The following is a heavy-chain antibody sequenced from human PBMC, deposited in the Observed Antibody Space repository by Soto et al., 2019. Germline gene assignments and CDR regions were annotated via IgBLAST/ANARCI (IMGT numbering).Heavy chain of an antibody. Sequence: GGSLRLSCAASWFTFNTYGMHWVRQAPGKGLEWVAVISYDGSEKYYVDSVKGRFTISKDNSKNTLYLQMNSLRPEDTAVYYCAKSPNFYCSSPNCYKYYFDHWGQGTRVTVSS. CDR2: ISYDGSEK. D-gene: IGHD2-2*02. CDR3: AKSPNFYCSSPNCYKYYFDH. J-gene: IGHJ4*02. V-gene: IGHV3-30*18. CDR1: WFTFNTYG.